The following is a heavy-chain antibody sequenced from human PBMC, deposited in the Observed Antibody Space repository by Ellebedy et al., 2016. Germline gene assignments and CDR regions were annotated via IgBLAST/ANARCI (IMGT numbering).Heavy chain of an antibody. CDR2: ISADGDTI. CDR1: GLSFDSYG. V-gene: IGHV3-48*03. CDR3: VAALDY. J-gene: IGHJ4*02. Sequence: GESLKISXVASGLSFDSYGMNWVRQAPGKGLEWVAFISADGDTIYYAKSVKGRFTISRDDADSSLSLQMNSLRGDDTAVYYCVAALDYWGQGTLVTVSS. D-gene: IGHD6-25*01.